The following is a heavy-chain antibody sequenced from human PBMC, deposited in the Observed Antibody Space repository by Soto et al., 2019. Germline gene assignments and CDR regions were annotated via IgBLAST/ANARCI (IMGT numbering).Heavy chain of an antibody. CDR3: ARERPPRPLIGWFDY. CDR2: ISYDGSNK. V-gene: IGHV3-30-3*01. D-gene: IGHD2-15*01. J-gene: IGHJ4*02. CDR1: GFTFSSYA. Sequence: GGSLRLSCAASGFTFSSYAMHWVRQAPGKGLEWVAVISYDGSNKYYADSVKGRFTISRDNSKNTLYLQMNSLRAEDTAVYYCARERPPRPLIGWFDYWGPGTLVTVYS.